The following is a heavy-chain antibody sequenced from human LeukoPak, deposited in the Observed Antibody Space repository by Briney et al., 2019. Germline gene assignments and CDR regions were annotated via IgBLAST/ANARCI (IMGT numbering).Heavy chain of an antibody. CDR2: IYYSGST. V-gene: IGHV4-30-2*01. D-gene: IGHD2-2*02. Sequence: SQTLSLTCTVSGGSISSGDCYWSWIRQPPGKGLEWIGYIYYSGSTYYNPSLKSRVTISVDRSKNQFSLKLSSVTAADTAVYYCASRYCGSTSCYTPHFQHWGQGTLVTVSS. J-gene: IGHJ1*01. CDR1: GGSISSGDCY. CDR3: ASRYCGSTSCYTPHFQH.